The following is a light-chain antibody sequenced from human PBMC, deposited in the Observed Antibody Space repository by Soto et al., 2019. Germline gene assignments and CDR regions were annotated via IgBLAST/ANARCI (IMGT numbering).Light chain of an antibody. CDR2: EVS. J-gene: IGLJ1*01. CDR3: SSYSGTNYHYV. Sequence: QSVLTHPPSASGSFVQSVPIFCTGTSSDVGGYNYVSWYQQHPGKAPKLMVYEVSERPSGIPDRFSGSKSGNTASLTVSGLQADDEADYYCSSYSGTNYHYVFGTGTKVTVL. CDR1: SSDVGGYNY. V-gene: IGLV2-8*01.